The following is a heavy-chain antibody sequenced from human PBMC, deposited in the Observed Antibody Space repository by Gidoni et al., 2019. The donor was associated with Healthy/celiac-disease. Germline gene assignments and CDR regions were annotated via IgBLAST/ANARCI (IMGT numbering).Heavy chain of an antibody. CDR2: MNPNSGNT. Sequence: QVQLVQSGAEVKKPGASVKVSCKASGYTFTSYDINWVRQATGQGLEWMGWMNPNSGNTGYAQKFQGRVTMTRNTSISTAYMELSSLRSEDTAVYYCAIDFWSGYYMRGGDYYYYGMDVWGQGTTVTVSS. V-gene: IGHV1-8*01. J-gene: IGHJ6*02. CDR1: GYTFTSYD. CDR3: AIDFWSGYYMRGGDYYYYGMDV. D-gene: IGHD3-3*01.